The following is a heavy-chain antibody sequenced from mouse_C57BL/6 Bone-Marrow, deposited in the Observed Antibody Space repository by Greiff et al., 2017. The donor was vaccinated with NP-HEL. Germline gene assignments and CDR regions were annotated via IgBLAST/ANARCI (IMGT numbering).Heavy chain of an antibody. CDR3: ERYGIYYGYDAWFAY. Sequence: QVQLQQPGAELVKPGASVKLSCKASGYTFTSYWMQWVKQRPGQGLEWIGEIDPSDSYTNYNQKFKGKAILTVDTSSSTPYMQLSSLTSEDAAVYYCERYGIYYGYDAWFAYWGQGTLVTVSA. D-gene: IGHD2-2*01. CDR2: IDPSDSYT. V-gene: IGHV1-50*01. CDR1: GYTFTSYW. J-gene: IGHJ3*01.